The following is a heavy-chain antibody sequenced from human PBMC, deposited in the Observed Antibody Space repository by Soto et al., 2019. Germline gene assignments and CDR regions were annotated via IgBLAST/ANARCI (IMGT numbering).Heavy chain of an antibody. CDR3: ARTGHAVEYYYYGMDV. J-gene: IGHJ6*02. CDR2: IYYSGST. Sequence: PSETLSLTCTVSGGSISSSSYYWGWIRQPPGKGLEWIGSIYYSGSTYYNPSLKSRVTISVDTSKNQFSLKLSSVTAADTAVYXCARTGHAVEYYYYGMDVWGQGTTVTVSS. CDR1: GGSISSSSYY. V-gene: IGHV4-39*01.